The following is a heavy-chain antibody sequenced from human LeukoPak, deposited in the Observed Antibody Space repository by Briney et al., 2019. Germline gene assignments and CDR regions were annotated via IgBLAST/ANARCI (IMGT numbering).Heavy chain of an antibody. D-gene: IGHD3-3*01. CDR1: GFTFSSYA. CDR3: AKVRVGDFWSGYYFDY. CDR2: ISGSGGST. J-gene: IGHJ4*02. V-gene: IGHV3-23*01. Sequence: PGGSLRLSCAASGFTFSSYATSWVRQAPGKGLEWVSAISGSGGSTYYADSVKGRFTISRDNSKNTLYLQMNSLRAEDTAVYYCAKVRVGDFWSGYYFDYWGQGTLVTVSS.